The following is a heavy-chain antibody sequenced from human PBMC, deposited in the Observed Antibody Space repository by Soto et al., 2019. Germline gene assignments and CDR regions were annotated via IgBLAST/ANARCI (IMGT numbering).Heavy chain of an antibody. CDR2: VISDGSTT. V-gene: IGHV3-74*01. D-gene: IGHD3-16*01. CDR1: GFTFSNYW. CDR3: ASNYAYAEGYYYYGIDV. Sequence: EVQLVESGGGLVQPGGSLRLSCAASGFTFSNYWMHWVRQAPGKGLVWVSRVISDGSTTYYADSVKGRFTISRDNAKNTLHLQMNSLGAEDTAVYYCASNYAYAEGYYYYGIDVWGQGTTVTVSS. J-gene: IGHJ6*02.